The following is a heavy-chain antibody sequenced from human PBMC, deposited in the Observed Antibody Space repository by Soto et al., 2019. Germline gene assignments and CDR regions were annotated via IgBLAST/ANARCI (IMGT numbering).Heavy chain of an antibody. CDR3: ARDPPITASLRGTHLMAV. Sequence: ASVKVSCKASGYSFTSYGISWVRQAPGQGLEWMGWISAYNGNTNYEQKFQGRVAMTTDTSTNTAYLELRTLRSDDAAVYYCARDPPITASLRGTHLMAVWGQGTTVTVSS. CDR1: GYSFTSYG. D-gene: IGHD1-20*01. J-gene: IGHJ6*02. CDR2: ISAYNGNT. V-gene: IGHV1-18*04.